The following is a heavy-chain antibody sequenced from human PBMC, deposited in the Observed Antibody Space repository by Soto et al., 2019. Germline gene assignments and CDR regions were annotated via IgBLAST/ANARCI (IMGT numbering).Heavy chain of an antibody. D-gene: IGHD5-12*01. CDR3: ARDHGRDSGYDP. V-gene: IGHV5-51*01. CDR2: IYPYDSDT. CDR1: GYSFTSYW. Sequence: VESLKISWKTSGYSFTSYWIGWVRAMPGKGMEWMGNIYPYDSDTRYSPSFQGQVTISADTSITTAYLQWSGLRASDTAMYFCARDHGRDSGYDPWGQGTLVTVSS. J-gene: IGHJ5*02.